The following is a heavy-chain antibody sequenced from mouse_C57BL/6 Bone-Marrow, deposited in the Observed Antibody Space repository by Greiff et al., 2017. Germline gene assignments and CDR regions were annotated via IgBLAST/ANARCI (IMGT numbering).Heavy chain of an antibody. D-gene: IGHD2-4*01. CDR3: ARDYDYDGLFAY. V-gene: IGHV1-64*01. CDR2: IHPNSGST. CDR1: GYTFTSYW. Sequence: VQLQQPGAELVKPGASVKLSCKASGYTFTSYWMHWVKQRPGQGLEWIGMIHPNSGSTNYNEKFKSKATLTVDKSSSTAYMQLSSRTSEDSAVYYYARDYDYDGLFAYWGQGTLVTVSA. J-gene: IGHJ3*01.